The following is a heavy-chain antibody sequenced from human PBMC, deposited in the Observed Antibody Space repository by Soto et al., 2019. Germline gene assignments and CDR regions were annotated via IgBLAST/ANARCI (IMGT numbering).Heavy chain of an antibody. V-gene: IGHV3-21*02. CDR2: INEDSTYI. J-gene: IGHJ6*03. Sequence: EVQLVESGGGLVKPGGSLRLSCTASGFAFNTYSMNWVRQAPGKGLEWVSSINEDSTYIYYADSLRGRITISRDNAKDSLLLQMNSLRPDDTAVYSCVRDLGRYFRSGYMDLWGDGATVTVSS. D-gene: IGHD3-9*01. CDR1: GFAFNTYS. CDR3: VRDLGRYFRSGYMDL.